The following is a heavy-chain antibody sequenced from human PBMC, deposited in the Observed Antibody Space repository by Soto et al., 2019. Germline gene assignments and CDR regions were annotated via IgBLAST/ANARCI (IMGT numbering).Heavy chain of an antibody. CDR1: GFTFSSSA. Sequence: EVQLLDSGGGLVQPGGSLRLSCAASGFTFSSSAMSWVRQAPGKGLEWVSAVSGSGGTTYYADSVRGRFTICRDNSKNTLYLQTNSLRAEDTAIYFCARCTVDTIVTSGWCHYLDPWGQGTLVTVSS. D-gene: IGHD6-19*01. CDR2: VSGSGGTT. V-gene: IGHV3-23*01. J-gene: IGHJ5*02. CDR3: ARCTVDTIVTSGWCHYLDP.